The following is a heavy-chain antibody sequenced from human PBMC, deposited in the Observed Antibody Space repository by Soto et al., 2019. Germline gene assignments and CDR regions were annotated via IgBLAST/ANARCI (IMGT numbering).Heavy chain of an antibody. CDR1: GGSISSSSYY. D-gene: IGHD4-17*01. CDR2: IYYSGST. J-gene: IGHJ6*02. CDR3: ASDYGDYADSPYYYYYGMDV. Sequence: SETLSLTCTVSGGSISSSSYYWGWIRQPPGKGLEWIGSIYYSGSTYYNPSLKSRVTISVDTSKNQFSLKLSSVTAADTAVYYCASDYGDYADSPYYYYYGMDVWGQGTTVTVSS. V-gene: IGHV4-39*01.